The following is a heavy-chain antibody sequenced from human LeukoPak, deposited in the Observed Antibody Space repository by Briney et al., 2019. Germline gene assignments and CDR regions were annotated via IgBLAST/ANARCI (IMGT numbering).Heavy chain of an antibody. Sequence: PGGSLRLSCAASGFTVSSNYMSWVRQAPGKGLEWVSVIYSGGSTYYADSVKGRFTISRDNAKNSLYLQMNSLRAEDTALYYCAKDRLGYCSSTSCYTVFDYWGQGTLVTVSS. D-gene: IGHD2-2*02. CDR3: AKDRLGYCSSTSCYTVFDY. CDR1: GFTVSSNY. V-gene: IGHV3-53*05. CDR2: IYSGGST. J-gene: IGHJ4*02.